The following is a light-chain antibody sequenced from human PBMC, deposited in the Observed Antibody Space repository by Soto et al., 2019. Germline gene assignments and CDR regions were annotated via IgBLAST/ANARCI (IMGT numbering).Light chain of an antibody. V-gene: IGKV3-20*01. CDR1: QSVSSSY. Sequence: EIVLTQSPGTLSLSPGERATLSCRASQSVSSSYLAWYQQKPGQAPRLLIYGASSRATGIPDRFSGSGSGTDFTLIISRLEPEDFAVYYCQQYRSTLMYTVGQVTKLEIK. CDR2: GAS. CDR3: QQYRSTLMYT. J-gene: IGKJ2*01.